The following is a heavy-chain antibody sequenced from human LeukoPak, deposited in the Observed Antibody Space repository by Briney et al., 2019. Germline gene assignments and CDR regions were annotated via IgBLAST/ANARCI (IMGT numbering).Heavy chain of an antibody. Sequence: SETLSLTCTVSGVSISPYYWSWIRQPAGKGLEWIGRIYTSGTTNYNPSLKSRVTMSMDTSKNQFSLKLTSVTAADTAVNHCARVSCTDAACSFSYYMDVWGKGTTVTVSS. CDR3: ARVSCTDAACSFSYYMDV. D-gene: IGHD2-8*01. CDR2: IYTSGTT. CDR1: GVSISPYY. V-gene: IGHV4-4*07. J-gene: IGHJ6*03.